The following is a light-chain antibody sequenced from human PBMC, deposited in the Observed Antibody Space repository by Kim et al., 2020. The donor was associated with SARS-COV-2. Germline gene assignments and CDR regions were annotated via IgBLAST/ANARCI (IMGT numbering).Light chain of an antibody. CDR2: GAS. J-gene: IGKJ4*01. CDR1: QSVNDN. Sequence: VSPGERATLSCRASQSVNDNLAWYQQRPGQAPRLLINGASTRATGVPARFSGSGSGTDFTLTISSLQSEDFALYYCQQYNDWPPHTFGGGTKLEI. CDR3: QQYNDWPPHT. V-gene: IGKV3-15*01.